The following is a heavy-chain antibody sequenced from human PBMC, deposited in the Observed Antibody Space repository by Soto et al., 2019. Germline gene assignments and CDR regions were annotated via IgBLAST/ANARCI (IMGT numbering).Heavy chain of an antibody. CDR1: GYTFTSYD. CDR3: AGVRRSGWGCVER. CDR2: MNPNSGNT. V-gene: IGHV1-8*01. Sequence: QVQLVQSGAEVKKPGASVKVSCKASGYTFTSYDINWVRQATGQGLEWMGWMNPNSGNTGYAQKFQGRVTMTRNTXIGTAYLELGSLRFEHTAVCYCAGVRRSGWGCVERWGQGTLVTVSS. J-gene: IGHJ5*02. D-gene: IGHD6-19*01.